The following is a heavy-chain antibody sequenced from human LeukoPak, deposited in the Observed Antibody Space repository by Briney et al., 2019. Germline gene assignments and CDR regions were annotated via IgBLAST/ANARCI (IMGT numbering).Heavy chain of an antibody. CDR3: ERDHHXYDXXGLRXGCIDY. V-gene: IGHV3-33*01. D-gene: IGHD3-22*01. CDR2: IWHDGSKE. CDR1: GFTFGNYD. Sequence: GGSLRLSCAVSGFTFGNYDMHWVRQTPGKGLELVAVIWHDGSKEFYVDSVKGRFTISRDNSENTLYLQMNSLRAKDTAVYYCERDHHXYDXXGLRXGCIDYWGQGTLVTVSX. J-gene: IGHJ4*02.